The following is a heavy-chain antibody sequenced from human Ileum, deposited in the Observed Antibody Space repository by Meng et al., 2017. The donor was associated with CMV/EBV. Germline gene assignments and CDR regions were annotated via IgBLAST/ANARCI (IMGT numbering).Heavy chain of an antibody. CDR1: DYAFTDYF. CDR2: ISPNSGAT. D-gene: IGHD7-27*01. Sequence: NASDYAFTDYFIHWVRQAPGQGLEWMGWISPNSGATNYAQKFQGRVTMTRDTSISTAYMELSSLRSDDTAVYYCARRVAVTWAYFDYWGQGTLVTVSS. V-gene: IGHV1-2*02. J-gene: IGHJ4*02. CDR3: ARRVAVTWAYFDY.